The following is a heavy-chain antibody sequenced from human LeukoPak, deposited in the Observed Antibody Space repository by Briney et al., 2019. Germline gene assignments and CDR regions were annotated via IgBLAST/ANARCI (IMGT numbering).Heavy chain of an antibody. CDR1: GGSISSGDYY. CDR3: ARKSPPDYSGMDV. V-gene: IGHV4-30-4*01. J-gene: IGHJ6*02. Sequence: SQTLSLTCTVSGGSISSGDYYWSWIRQPPGKGLEWIGYIYYSGSTYYNPSLKSRVTISVDTSKNQFSLKLSSVTAADTAVYYCARKSPPDYSGMDVWGQGTTVTVSS. CDR2: IYYSGST.